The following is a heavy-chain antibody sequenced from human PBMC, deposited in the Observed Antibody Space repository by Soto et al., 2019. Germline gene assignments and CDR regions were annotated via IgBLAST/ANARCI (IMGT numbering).Heavy chain of an antibody. J-gene: IGHJ6*02. CDR1: GFTFSSYA. V-gene: IGHV3-23*01. D-gene: IGHD3-10*01. CDR2: ISGSGGST. CDR3: AKGGYYGSGSYYPTYYYYYGMDV. Sequence: LRLSCAASGFTFSSYAMSWVRQAPGKGLEWVSAISGSGGSTYYADSVKGRFTISRDNSKNTLYLQMNSLRAEDTAVYYCAKGGYYGSGSYYPTYYYYYGMDVWGQGTTVTVSS.